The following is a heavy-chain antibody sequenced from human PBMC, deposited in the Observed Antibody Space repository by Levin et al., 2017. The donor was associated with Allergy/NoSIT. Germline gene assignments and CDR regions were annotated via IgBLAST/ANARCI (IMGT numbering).Heavy chain of an antibody. D-gene: IGHD2-15*01. V-gene: IGHV4-38-2*02. CDR1: TSSIMSDNY. J-gene: IGHJ4*02. CDR3: ARESVVAAAPHYFED. Sequence: KASETLSLTCDVFTSSIMSDNYWAWVRQPPGKGLEWIGSINHIGTTYYNPSLTRRVTISVNTSKNRFSLNLTSMTAADTAVYYCARESVVAAAPHYFEDWGQGTLVAVSP. CDR2: INHIGTT.